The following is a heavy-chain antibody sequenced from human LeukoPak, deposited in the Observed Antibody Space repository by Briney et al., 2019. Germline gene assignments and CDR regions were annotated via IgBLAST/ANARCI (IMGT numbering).Heavy chain of an antibody. V-gene: IGHV3-53*01. CDR3: ARDFTRMGYYYGTDV. J-gene: IGHJ6*02. CDR1: GFSVSSNY. CDR2: IYSGGST. D-gene: IGHD2-8*01. Sequence: PGGSLRLSCEASGFSVSSNYMSWVRQAPGKGLEWVSVIYSGGSTYYADSVKGRFTISRDNSKNTLYLQMNSLRAEDTAVYYCARDFTRMGYYYGTDVWGQGTTVTVSS.